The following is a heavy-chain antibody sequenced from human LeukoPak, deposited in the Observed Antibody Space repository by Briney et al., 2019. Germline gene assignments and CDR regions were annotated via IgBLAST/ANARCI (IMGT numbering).Heavy chain of an antibody. D-gene: IGHD3-10*01. Sequence: GSLRLSCAASGFTFSSYGMHWVRQAPGKGLEWVAVIWYDGSNKYYADSVKGRFTISRDNSKNTLYLQMNSLRAEDTAVYYCARDFPGARSDYWGQGTLVTVSS. V-gene: IGHV3-33*01. J-gene: IGHJ4*02. CDR1: GFTFSSYG. CDR3: ARDFPGARSDY. CDR2: IWYDGSNK.